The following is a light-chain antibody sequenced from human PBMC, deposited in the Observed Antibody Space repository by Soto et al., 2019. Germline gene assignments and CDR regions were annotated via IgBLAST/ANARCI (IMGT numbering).Light chain of an antibody. CDR2: DAF. V-gene: IGKV3-15*01. CDR3: HQYDEWPLT. CDR1: QNVKTR. J-gene: IGKJ4*01. Sequence: EKVMTQSPATLSVSPGERATLSCRASQNVKTRLAWYQQKPGQAPRLLIYDAFTRATGIPARFSGSASGTEFTLTISSLQSEDFAVSYCHQYDEWPLTFGGGTKVEIK.